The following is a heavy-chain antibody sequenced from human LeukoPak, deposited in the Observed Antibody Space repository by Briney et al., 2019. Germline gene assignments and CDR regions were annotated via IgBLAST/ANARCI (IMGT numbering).Heavy chain of an antibody. CDR2: ISSNGGST. J-gene: IGHJ4*02. Sequence: GGSLRLSCAASGFTFSSYAMHWVRQAPGKGLEYVSAISSNGGSTYYANSVKGRFTISRDNSKNTLYLQMGSLRAEDMAVYYCAREELRPPDKYYFDYWGQGTLVTVSS. V-gene: IGHV3-64*01. CDR3: AREELRPPDKYYFDY. CDR1: GFTFSSYA. D-gene: IGHD1-26*01.